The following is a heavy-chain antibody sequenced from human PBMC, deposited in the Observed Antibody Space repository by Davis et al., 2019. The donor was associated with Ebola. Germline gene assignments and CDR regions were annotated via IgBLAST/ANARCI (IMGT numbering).Heavy chain of an antibody. D-gene: IGHD6-19*01. J-gene: IGHJ6*02. CDR2: ISSRSSYI. CDR3: ARVIAVSGTDYCRDV. CDR1: GFTFSSYT. Sequence: GESLKISCAASGFTFSSYTMNWVRQAPGKGLEWVSSISSRSSYIYHADSVKGRFTISRDNAKNSLYLQMNSLRAEDTAVYYCARVIAVSGTDYCRDVWGQGTTVTVSS. V-gene: IGHV3-21*01.